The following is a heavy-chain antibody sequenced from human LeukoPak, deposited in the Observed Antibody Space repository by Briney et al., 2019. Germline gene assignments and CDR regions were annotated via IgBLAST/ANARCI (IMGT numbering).Heavy chain of an antibody. J-gene: IGHJ6*04. CDR2: ISSSSSYI. CDR1: GFTFSSYT. D-gene: IGHD3-10*02. CDR3: AELGITMIGGV. V-gene: IGHV3-21*01. Sequence: GGSLRLSCAASGFTFSSYTMNWVRQAPGKGLEWVSSISSSSSYIYYTDSVKGRFTISRDNAKNSLYLQMNSLRAEDTAVYYCAELGITMIGGVWGKGTTVTISS.